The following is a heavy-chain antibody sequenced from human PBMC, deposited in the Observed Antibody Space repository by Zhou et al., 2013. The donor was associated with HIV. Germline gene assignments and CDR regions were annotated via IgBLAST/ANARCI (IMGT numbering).Heavy chain of an antibody. CDR1: GGTFSSYA. J-gene: IGHJ4*02. D-gene: IGHD2-2*02. CDR2: IIPIFGTA. Sequence: QVQLVQSGAEVKKPGSSVKVSCKASGGTFSSYAISWVRQAPGQGLEWMGGIIPIFGTANYAQKFQGRVTITTDESTSTAYMELSSLRSEDTAVYYCARAPRSYCSSTSCYNGSSSWPPSFVDWGQGTPGHRLL. CDR3: ARAPRSYCSSTSCYNGSSSWPPSFVD. V-gene: IGHV1-69*05.